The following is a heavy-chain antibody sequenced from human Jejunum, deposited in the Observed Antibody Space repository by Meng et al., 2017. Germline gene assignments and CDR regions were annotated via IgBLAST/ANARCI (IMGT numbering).Heavy chain of an antibody. CDR3: VRLGGSLPVDF. Sequence: GEALKISCAASGFVFGSLWMHWVRQAPGKGLVWIARIDSDGIGTNYAESVKGRFTISRDNAKNTLHLQMNRLREEDTAVYYCVRLGGSLPVDFWGQGTLVTVSS. J-gene: IGHJ4*02. CDR2: IDSDGIGT. V-gene: IGHV3-74*01. D-gene: IGHD3-16*01. CDR1: GFVFGSLW.